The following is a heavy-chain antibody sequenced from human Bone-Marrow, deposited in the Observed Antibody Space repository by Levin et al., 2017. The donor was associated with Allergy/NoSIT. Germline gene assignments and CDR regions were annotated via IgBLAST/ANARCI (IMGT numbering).Heavy chain of an antibody. CDR2: VYNSGST. V-gene: IGHV4-59*08. Sequence: PSETLSLTCTVSGASISSYYWSWIRQPPGKGLEWIGYVYNSGSTNYNPSLKSRVTISVDTSKNQFSLKLSSVTAADTAVYYCARRFCSGGTCYSGAHGMDGWGQGTTVTVSS. J-gene: IGHJ6*02. D-gene: IGHD2-15*01. CDR1: GASISSYY. CDR3: ARRFCSGGTCYSGAHGMDG.